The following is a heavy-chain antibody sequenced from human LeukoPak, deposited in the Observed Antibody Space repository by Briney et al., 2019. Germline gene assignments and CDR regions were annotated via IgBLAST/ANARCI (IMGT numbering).Heavy chain of an antibody. J-gene: IGHJ5*02. Sequence: ASVKFSCKVSGYTLTELSIHWVRQAPGIGLEWMGGFDPVDGETIYAQKFQGRVTMTEDTSTDTAYMELSSLRSEDTAVYYCATVPYTSSLSVKNNWFDPWGQGALVTVSS. CDR1: GYTLTELS. CDR3: ATVPYTSSLSVKNNWFDP. D-gene: IGHD6-13*01. V-gene: IGHV1-24*01. CDR2: FDPVDGET.